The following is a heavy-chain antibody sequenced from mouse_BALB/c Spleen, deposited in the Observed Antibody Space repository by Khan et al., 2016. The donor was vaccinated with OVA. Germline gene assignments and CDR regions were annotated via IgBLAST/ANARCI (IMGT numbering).Heavy chain of an antibody. CDR3: ASIAYSYDRVGCAF. CDR2: VSTGGHNT. Sequence: EVELVESGGDVVKPGASLKLSCAASGFSISTYDMPWVSQNPDTRLEWVATVSTGGHNTYYPHTVKGRFTISRDNAKNTLYLQMSSLKSEDTAMFYSASIAYSYDRVGCAFWGKGT. D-gene: IGHD1-1*01. V-gene: IGHV5-6*01. CDR1: GFSISTYD. J-gene: IGHJ4*01.